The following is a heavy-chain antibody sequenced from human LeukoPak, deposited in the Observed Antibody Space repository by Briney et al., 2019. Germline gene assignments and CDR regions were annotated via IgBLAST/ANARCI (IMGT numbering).Heavy chain of an antibody. D-gene: IGHD6-13*01. Sequence: ASVKVSCKTSGYTFTGYYMHWVRQAPGQGLEWMGWINPNSGGTNYAQKFQGRVTMTRDTSISTAYMELSRLRSDDTAVYYCARSASGAAAGEDWFDPWGQGTLVTVSS. CDR2: INPNSGGT. CDR3: ARSASGAAAGEDWFDP. CDR1: GYTFTGYY. V-gene: IGHV1-2*02. J-gene: IGHJ5*02.